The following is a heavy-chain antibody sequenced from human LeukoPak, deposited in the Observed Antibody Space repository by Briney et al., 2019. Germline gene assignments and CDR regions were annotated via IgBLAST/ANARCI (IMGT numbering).Heavy chain of an antibody. CDR1: GGSISGGSYY. CDR2: IYHSGST. J-gene: IGHJ4*02. D-gene: IGHD1-26*01. Sequence: PSETLSLTCTVSGGSISGGSYYWSWIRQPPGKGLEWIGSIYHSGSTYYNPSLKSRVTISVNTSKNQFSLNLSSVTAADTGVYYCARLGGSYYEYYFDYWGQGTLVTVSS. CDR3: ARLGGSYYEYYFDY. V-gene: IGHV4-39*07.